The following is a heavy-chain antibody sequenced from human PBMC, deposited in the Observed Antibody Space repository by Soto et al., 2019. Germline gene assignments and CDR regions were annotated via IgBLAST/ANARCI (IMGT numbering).Heavy chain of an antibody. D-gene: IGHD1-26*01. V-gene: IGHV5-10-1*01. CDR2: IDPADSST. J-gene: IGHJ6*02. CDR1: GYSFTTYW. CDR3: ARLEKWYYNYYGLDV. Sequence: GESLKISCQGSGYSFTTYWISWVRQMPGKGLQWMGKIDPADSSTNYSPSFQGHITISVDRSINTAHLQFSSLKAADTAVYYCARLEKWYYNYYGLDVWGQGTMVTVSS.